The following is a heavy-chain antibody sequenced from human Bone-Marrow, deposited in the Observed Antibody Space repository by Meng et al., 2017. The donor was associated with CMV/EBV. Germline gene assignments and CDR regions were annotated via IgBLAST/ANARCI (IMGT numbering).Heavy chain of an antibody. CDR3: ARYCSSTRCPRRYFDL. V-gene: IGHV4-31*03. CDR1: GGSISSGGYY. D-gene: IGHD2-2*01. CDR2: IYYSGST. J-gene: IGHJ2*01. Sequence: SETLSLTCTVSGGSISSGGYYWSCIRQHPGKGLEWIGYIYYSGSTYYNPSLKSRVTISVDTSKNQFSLKLSSVTAADTAVYYCARYCSSTRCPRRYFDLWGRGTLVTVSS.